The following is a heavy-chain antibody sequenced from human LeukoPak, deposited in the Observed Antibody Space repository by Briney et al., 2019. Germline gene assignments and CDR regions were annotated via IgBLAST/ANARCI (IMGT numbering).Heavy chain of an antibody. Sequence: PGGSLRLSCAASGFTFSSYAMSWVRQAPGKGLEWVSAISGSGGSTYYAHSVKGRFTISRDNSKHTMYLQMNSLRAEDTAVYYCANHRGAGYCSGGSCYSGFDYWGQGTLVTVSS. D-gene: IGHD2-15*01. J-gene: IGHJ4*02. CDR2: ISGSGGST. CDR1: GFTFSSYA. CDR3: ANHRGAGYCSGGSCYSGFDY. V-gene: IGHV3-23*01.